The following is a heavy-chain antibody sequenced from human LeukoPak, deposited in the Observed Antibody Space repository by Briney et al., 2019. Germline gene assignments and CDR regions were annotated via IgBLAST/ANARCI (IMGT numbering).Heavy chain of an antibody. D-gene: IGHD6-13*01. CDR3: AREGIAAAGTDY. CDR1: GFTFSSYA. Sequence: GRSLRLSCAASGFTFSSYAMHWVRQAPGKGLEWVAVISYDGSNKYYADSVKGRFTISRDNAKNSLYLQMNSLRAEDTAVYYCAREGIAAAGTDYWGQGTLVTVSS. J-gene: IGHJ4*02. V-gene: IGHV3-30*04. CDR2: ISYDGSNK.